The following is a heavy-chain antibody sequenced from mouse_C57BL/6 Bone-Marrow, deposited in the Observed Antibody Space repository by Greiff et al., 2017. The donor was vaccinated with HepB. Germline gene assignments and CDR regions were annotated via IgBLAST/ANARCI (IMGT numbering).Heavy chain of an antibody. V-gene: IGHV1-81*01. Sequence: QVQLQQPGAELVMPGASVKLSCKASGYTFTSYGISWVKQRTGQGLEWIGEIYPRSGNTYYNEKFKGKATLTADKSSSTAYMELRSLTSEDSAVYFCAYDGYYPWYFDVWGTGTTVTVSS. J-gene: IGHJ1*03. D-gene: IGHD2-3*01. CDR2: IYPRSGNT. CDR3: AYDGYYPWYFDV. CDR1: GYTFTSYG.